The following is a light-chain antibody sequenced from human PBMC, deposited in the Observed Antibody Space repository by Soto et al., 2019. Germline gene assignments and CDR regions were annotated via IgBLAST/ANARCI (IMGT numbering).Light chain of an antibody. J-gene: IGKJ4*01. V-gene: IGKV1-39*01. Sequence: DFQMTQSPSSLSASVGDRVTITCRASQSISNFLNWYQQKPGKAPKLLIYAASSLQSGVPSRFSGSGSGTDFTLTISSLQPEDFATYYCQQSYSVPLSFGGGTKVEI. CDR2: AAS. CDR1: QSISNF. CDR3: QQSYSVPLS.